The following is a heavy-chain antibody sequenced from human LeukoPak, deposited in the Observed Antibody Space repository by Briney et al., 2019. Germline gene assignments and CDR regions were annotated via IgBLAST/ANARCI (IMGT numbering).Heavy chain of an antibody. J-gene: IGHJ4*02. CDR3: ARDENGQRIAVAGMENY. Sequence: PGGSLRLSCTASGFTFSSHSMNWVRQAPGKGLEWVSSISSSSSYIYYADSVKGRFTISRDNAKNSLYLQMNSLRAEDTAVYYCARDENGQRIAVAGMENYWGQGTLVTVSS. V-gene: IGHV3-21*01. CDR1: GFTFSSHS. CDR2: ISSSSSYI. D-gene: IGHD6-19*01.